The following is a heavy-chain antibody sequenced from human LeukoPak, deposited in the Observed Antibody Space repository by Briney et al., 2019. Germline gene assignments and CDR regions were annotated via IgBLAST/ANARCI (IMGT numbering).Heavy chain of an antibody. J-gene: IGHJ4*02. V-gene: IGHV3-49*04. Sequence: GGSLRLSCTASGFTFVDYAMTSVRQAPGKRLEWVGFIRSNPYGGTTEYAASVKGRFTISRDDSKSIAYLQMNSLKTEDTAVYYCTRGLLPGYWGQGTLVTVSS. CDR1: GFTFVDYA. D-gene: IGHD2/OR15-2a*01. CDR2: IRSNPYGGTT. CDR3: TRGLLPGY.